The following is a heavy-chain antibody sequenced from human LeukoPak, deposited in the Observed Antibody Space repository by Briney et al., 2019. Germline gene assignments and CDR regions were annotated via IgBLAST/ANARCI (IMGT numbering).Heavy chain of an antibody. D-gene: IGHD2/OR15-2a*01. J-gene: IGHJ3*02. CDR3: TTVEYGAFYI. CDR1: GFTFSTAW. CDR2: VKSKTDGGTT. V-gene: IGHV3-15*01. Sequence: GGSLRLSCAASGFTFSTAWVTWVRQAPGRGLEWVGRVKSKTDGGTTDYAAPVEGRFTISRDDSKTTLYLQMNSLKTEDTAVYYCTTVEYGAFYIWGQGTMVTVSS.